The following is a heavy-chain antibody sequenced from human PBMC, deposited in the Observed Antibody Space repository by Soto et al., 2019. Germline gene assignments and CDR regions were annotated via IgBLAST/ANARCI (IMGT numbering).Heavy chain of an antibody. Sequence: PXGSLRLSCAASGXTLSGSSMHWVRQASGKGLEWVGRIRSKANSYATAYAASVKGRFTISRDDSKNTSYLQMNSLKTEETAVYYCTRHRVTGTNYYYYGMDVWGQGTTVTVS. D-gene: IGHD1-20*01. J-gene: IGHJ6*02. CDR2: IRSKANSYAT. V-gene: IGHV3-73*01. CDR3: TRHRVTGTNYYYYGMDV. CDR1: GXTLSGSS.